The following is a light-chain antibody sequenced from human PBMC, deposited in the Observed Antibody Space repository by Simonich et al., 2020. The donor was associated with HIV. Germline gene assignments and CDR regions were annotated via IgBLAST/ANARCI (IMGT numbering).Light chain of an antibody. CDR1: SSDVGSYNL. V-gene: IGLV2-23*01. Sequence: QSALTQPASVSGSPGQSITISCTGTSSDVGSYNLVSWYQQDPGKAPKLMIYEGSKRPSGVSNRFSGSKSGNTASLTISGLQAEDEADYYCCSYAGSGTLVFGGGTKLTVL. CDR2: EGS. CDR3: CSYAGSGTLV. J-gene: IGLJ3*02.